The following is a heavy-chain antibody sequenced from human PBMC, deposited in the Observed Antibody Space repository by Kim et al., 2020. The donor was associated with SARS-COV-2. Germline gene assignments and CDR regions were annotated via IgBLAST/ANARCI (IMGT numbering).Heavy chain of an antibody. D-gene: IGHD1-26*01. J-gene: IGHJ2*01. CDR2: INPSGGST. Sequence: ASVKVSCKASGYTFTSYYMHWVRQAPGQGLEWMGIINPSGGSTSYAQKFQGRVTMTRDTSTSTVYMELSSLRSEDTAVYYCARDAPGRSYITPPPTNWYFDLWGRGTLVTVSS. CDR1: GYTFTSYY. CDR3: ARDAPGRSYITPPPTNWYFDL. V-gene: IGHV1-46*01.